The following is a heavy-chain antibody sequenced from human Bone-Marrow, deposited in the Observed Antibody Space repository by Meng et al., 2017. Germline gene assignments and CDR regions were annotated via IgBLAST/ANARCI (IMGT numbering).Heavy chain of an antibody. CDR1: GGSFSDYY. J-gene: IGHJ4*02. CDR3: ARGPTTMAHDFDY. D-gene: IGHD4-11*01. V-gene: IGHV4-34*01. CDR2: INHSGST. Sequence: VQVQEVRAGLLCPSETLSLTCVVSGGSFSDYYWSWISQPPGKGLEWIGEINHSGSTNYNPSLESRATISVDTSQNNLSLKLSSVTAADSAVYYCARGPTTMAHDFDYWGQGTLVTVSS.